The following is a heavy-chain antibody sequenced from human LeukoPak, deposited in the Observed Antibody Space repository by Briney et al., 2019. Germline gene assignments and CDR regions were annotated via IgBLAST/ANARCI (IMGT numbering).Heavy chain of an antibody. V-gene: IGHV1-3*01. J-gene: IGHJ5*02. Sequence: ASVKVSCKASGYTFTSYAMHWVRQAPGQRGEWMGWINAGNGKTKYSQKFQGRVTITRDTSASTAYMELSSLRSEDTAVYYCARDRRYCSGGSCYYRFDPWGQGTLVTVSS. CDR1: GYTFTSYA. D-gene: IGHD2-15*01. CDR3: ARDRRYCSGGSCYYRFDP. CDR2: INAGNGKT.